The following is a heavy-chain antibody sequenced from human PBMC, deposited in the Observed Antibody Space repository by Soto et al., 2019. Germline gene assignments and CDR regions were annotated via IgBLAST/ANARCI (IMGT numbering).Heavy chain of an antibody. CDR3: AKVAKSRVVIEYFDY. J-gene: IGHJ4*02. CDR1: GFTFANYG. Sequence: QPGGSLRLSCGTSGFTFANYGMGWVRQAPGRGLEWVSGISSSGGRTYYADSVKGRFTISRDNSKNTLFLQMNSLRAEDTAVYYCAKVAKSRVVIEYFDYWGQGSLVTVSS. CDR2: ISSSGGRT. D-gene: IGHD3-3*01. V-gene: IGHV3-23*01.